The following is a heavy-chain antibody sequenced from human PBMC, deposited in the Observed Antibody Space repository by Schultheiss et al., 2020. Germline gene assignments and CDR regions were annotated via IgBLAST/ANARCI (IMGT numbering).Heavy chain of an antibody. Sequence: ASVKVSCKASGGTFSSYAISWVRQAPGQGLEWMGWISAYNGNTNYAQKLQGRVTMTTDTSTSTAYMELRSLRSDDTAVYYCARVSRNDFWSGYYYNVDYWGQGTLVTVSA. CDR1: GGTFSSYA. CDR3: ARVSRNDFWSGYYYNVDY. V-gene: IGHV1-18*01. J-gene: IGHJ4*02. CDR2: ISAYNGNT. D-gene: IGHD3-3*01.